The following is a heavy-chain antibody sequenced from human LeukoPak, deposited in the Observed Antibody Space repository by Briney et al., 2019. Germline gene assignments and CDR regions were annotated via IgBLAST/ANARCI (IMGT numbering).Heavy chain of an antibody. J-gene: IGHJ4*02. Sequence: GESMKISCEGSGYSFTSYWIAWVRQMPGKGLEWMGIIYPGDSDTRYSPSFQGQVTISADKSISTAYLQWSSLKASDTAMYYCARPAVAGSFYYFDSWGQGTLVTVSS. CDR3: ARPAVAGSFYYFDS. CDR2: IYPGDSDT. CDR1: GYSFTSYW. V-gene: IGHV5-51*01. D-gene: IGHD6-19*01.